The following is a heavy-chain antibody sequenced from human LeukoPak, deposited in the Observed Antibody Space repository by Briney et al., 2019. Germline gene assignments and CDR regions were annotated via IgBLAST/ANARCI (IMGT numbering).Heavy chain of an antibody. J-gene: IGHJ6*02. V-gene: IGHV3-21*06. CDR3: ARYYASYGMDV. Sequence: GGSLRLSCAASGYTFSSYSINWVRQAPGKRLEWVSSISSGSSYIYYADSVKGRFTISRDNAKNSVYLQMNSLRVEDTAVYYCARYYASYGMDVWGQGTTVTVSS. CDR1: GYTFSSYS. CDR2: ISSGSSYI.